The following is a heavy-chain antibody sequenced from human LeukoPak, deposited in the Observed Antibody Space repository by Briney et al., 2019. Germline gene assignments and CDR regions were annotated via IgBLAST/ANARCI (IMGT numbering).Heavy chain of an antibody. J-gene: IGHJ5*02. CDR2: IIPMFGTT. CDR1: GYTFSGYY. Sequence: SVKVSCKASGYTFSGYYMHWVRQAPGQGLEWMGGIIPMFGTTNYAQKFKGRVTLTADESTSTAYMEVSSLRSEDTAVYYCARDGSRLGYCSSTTCTNWFDPWGQGTLVTVSS. CDR3: ARDGSRLGYCSSTTCTNWFDP. V-gene: IGHV1-69*13. D-gene: IGHD2-2*01.